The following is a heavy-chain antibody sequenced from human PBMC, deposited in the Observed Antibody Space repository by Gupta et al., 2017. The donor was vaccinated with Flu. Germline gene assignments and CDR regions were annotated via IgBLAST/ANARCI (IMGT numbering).Heavy chain of an antibody. Sequence: QVQLVQSGAEVKKPGASVKVSCKASGYTFTGYYMHWVRQAPGQGLEWMGWINPNSGGTNYAQKFQGRVTMTRDTSISTAYMELSRLRSDDTAVYYCAREGRVTPTLKDIVVVPAAIFRPRKNNTALDYWGQGTLVTVSS. D-gene: IGHD2-2*01. V-gene: IGHV1-2*02. CDR2: INPNSGGT. CDR3: AREGRVTPTLKDIVVVPAAIFRPRKNNTALDY. CDR1: GYTFTGYY. J-gene: IGHJ4*02.